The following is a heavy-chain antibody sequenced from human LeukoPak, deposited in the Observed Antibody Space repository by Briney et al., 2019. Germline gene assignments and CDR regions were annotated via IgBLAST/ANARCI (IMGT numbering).Heavy chain of an antibody. CDR2: ISRNGGST. CDR3: VKLPYSDTSAYYVDY. CDR1: GFTFSSYS. Sequence: PGGSLRLSCAVSGFTFSSYSMNWVRQAPGKGLEYVSAISRNGGSTYYAGSVKGRFTISRDNSKNTLSLQMSSLRPEDTAVYYCVKLPYSDTSAYYVDYWGQGTLVTVSS. V-gene: IGHV3-64D*06. D-gene: IGHD3-22*01. J-gene: IGHJ4*02.